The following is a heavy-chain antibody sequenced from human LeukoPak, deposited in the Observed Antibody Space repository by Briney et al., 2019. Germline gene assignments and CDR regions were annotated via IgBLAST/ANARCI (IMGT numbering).Heavy chain of an antibody. CDR1: GFTFSSYW. V-gene: IGHV3-74*01. CDR3: AKDRGSGWYGDAFDI. Sequence: GGSLRLSCAASGFTFSSYWMHRVRQVPGKGLVWVSRINSHGSSTSYADSVKGRFTISRDNAKNTLYLQMNSLRVEDTVVYYCAKDRGSGWYGDAFDIWGQGTMVTVSS. J-gene: IGHJ3*02. D-gene: IGHD6-19*01. CDR2: INSHGSST.